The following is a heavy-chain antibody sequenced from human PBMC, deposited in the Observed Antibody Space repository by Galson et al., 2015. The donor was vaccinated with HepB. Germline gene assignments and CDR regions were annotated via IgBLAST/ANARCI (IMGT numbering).Heavy chain of an antibody. CDR1: GYTFTGYY. V-gene: IGHV1-2*02. Sequence: SVKVSCKASGYTFTGYYMHWVRQAPGQGLEWMGWINPNSGGTNYAQKFQGRVIMTRDTSVSTAYMELSRLRSDDTAVYYCARTLGSSSLKYYFDYWGQGTLVTVSS. CDR2: INPNSGGT. D-gene: IGHD6-13*01. CDR3: ARTLGSSSLKYYFDY. J-gene: IGHJ4*02.